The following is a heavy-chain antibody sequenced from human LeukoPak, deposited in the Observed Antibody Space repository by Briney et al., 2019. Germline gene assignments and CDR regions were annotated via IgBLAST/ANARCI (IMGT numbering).Heavy chain of an antibody. D-gene: IGHD4-23*01. J-gene: IGHJ3*02. V-gene: IGHV4-34*01. CDR1: GGSFSGYY. CDR2: INHSGST. Sequence: SETLSLTCAVYGGSFSGYYWSWIRQPPGKGLEWIGEINHSGSTNYNPSLKSRVTISVDTSKNQFSLKLSSVTAADTAVYYCVREVPPRWAFDIWGQGTMVTVSS. CDR3: VREVPPRWAFDI.